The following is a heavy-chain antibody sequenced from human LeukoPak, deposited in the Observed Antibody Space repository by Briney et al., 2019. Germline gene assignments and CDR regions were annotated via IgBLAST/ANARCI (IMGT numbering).Heavy chain of an antibody. J-gene: IGHJ3*02. CDR1: GGTFSSYA. Sequence: SVTVSCTASGGTFSSYAISWVRQAPGQGLEWMGRIIPILGIANYAQKFQGRVTITADKSTSTAYMELSSLRSEDTAVYYCARSYDSSGYDAFDIWGQGTMVTVSS. V-gene: IGHV1-69*04. CDR2: IIPILGIA. D-gene: IGHD3-22*01. CDR3: ARSYDSSGYDAFDI.